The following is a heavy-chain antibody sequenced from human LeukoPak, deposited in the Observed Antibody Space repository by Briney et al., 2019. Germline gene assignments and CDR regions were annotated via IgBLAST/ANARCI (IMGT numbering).Heavy chain of an antibody. CDR3: ARGTMFPYYFDY. J-gene: IGHJ4*02. V-gene: IGHV3-21*01. D-gene: IGHD3-10*02. CDR1: GFTLSPYS. Sequence: GGSLRLSCAASGFTLSPYSMTWVRQAPGKGLEWDSFISSSSSYIYYADSVKCRFTISRDNAKNSLYLQMNSLRAEDTAVYYCARGTMFPYYFDYWGQGTLVTVSS. CDR2: ISSSSSYI.